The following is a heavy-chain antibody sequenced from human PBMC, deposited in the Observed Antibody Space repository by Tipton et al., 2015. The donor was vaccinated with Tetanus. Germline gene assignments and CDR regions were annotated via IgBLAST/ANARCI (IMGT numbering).Heavy chain of an antibody. CDR2: IIPIFGTA. Sequence: QSGAEVKKPGPSVKVSCKASGGTFSSYAISWVRQAPGQGLEWMGGIIPIFGTANYAQKFQGRVTITADESTSTAYMELSSLRSEDTAVYYCARQGPPGEGKRWFDPWGQGTLVTVSS. J-gene: IGHJ5*02. CDR3: ARQGPPGEGKRWFDP. CDR1: GGTFSSYA. V-gene: IGHV1-69*01. D-gene: IGHD3-16*01.